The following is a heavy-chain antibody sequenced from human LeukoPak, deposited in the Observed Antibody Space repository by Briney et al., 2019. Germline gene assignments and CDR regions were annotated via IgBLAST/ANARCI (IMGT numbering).Heavy chain of an antibody. V-gene: IGHV3-23*01. CDR1: GFTFSSYA. CDR2: ISGSGGST. J-gene: IGHJ1*01. D-gene: IGHD3-9*01. Sequence: GVSLRLSCAASGFTFSSYAMSWVRQAPGKGLEWVSAISGSGGSTYYADSVKGRFTISRDNSKNTLYLQMNSLRAEDTAVYYCAKDPEDYDILTGYYRSDAYFQHWGQGTLVTVSS. CDR3: AKDPEDYDILTGYYRSDAYFQH.